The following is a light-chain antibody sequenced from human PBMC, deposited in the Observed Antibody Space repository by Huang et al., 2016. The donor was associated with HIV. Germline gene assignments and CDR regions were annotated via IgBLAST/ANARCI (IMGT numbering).Light chain of an antibody. CDR3: QQRTKWPPVLT. CDR2: EAA. CDR1: QSVGVY. Sequence: EIVLTQSPATLSLSPGDRATLSCRASQSVGVYLAWYQHKPAQTPRLLIVEAANRATGIPDRFSGSGSGTDFTLTIDSLQPDDFAIYYCQQRTKWPPVLTFGGGTRVEIK. V-gene: IGKV3-11*01. J-gene: IGKJ4*01.